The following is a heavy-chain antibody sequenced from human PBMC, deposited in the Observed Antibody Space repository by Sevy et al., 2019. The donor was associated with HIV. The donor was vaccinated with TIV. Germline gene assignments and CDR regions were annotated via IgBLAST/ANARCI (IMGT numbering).Heavy chain of an antibody. V-gene: IGHV5-51*01. D-gene: IGHD3-22*01. CDR2: IFPDDSDT. CDR3: ATSRSGYFDSNGYYIY. J-gene: IGHJ4*02. CDR1: GYSFTSHW. Sequence: GGSLRLSCQGSGYSFTSHWIGWVRHMPGKGLEWMGIIFPDDSDTRYSPSFQGQVTFSADKSINTAYLQWSSLKASDTAMYYCATSRSGYFDSNGYYIYWGQGTLVTVSS.